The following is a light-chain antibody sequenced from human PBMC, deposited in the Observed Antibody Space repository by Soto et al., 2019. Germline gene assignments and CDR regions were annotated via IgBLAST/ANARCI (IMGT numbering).Light chain of an antibody. CDR2: GAS. J-gene: IGKJ3*01. V-gene: IGKV3-15*01. CDR1: QSVSSN. Sequence: EIVMTQSPATLSVSPGERATLSCRASQSVSSNLAWYQQKPGQAPRLLIYGASTRATGIPARFSGSGSGTDFTLTITSLQSEVFAVYDCQNYNTGPLTFGPGTKVDT. CDR3: QNYNTGPLT.